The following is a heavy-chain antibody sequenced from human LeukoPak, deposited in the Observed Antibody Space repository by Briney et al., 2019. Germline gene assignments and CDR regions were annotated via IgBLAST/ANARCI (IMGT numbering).Heavy chain of an antibody. CDR3: ARAKHRRNLSGSYDY. J-gene: IGHJ4*02. V-gene: IGHV3-53*01. D-gene: IGHD3-10*01. CDR2: IYSGGST. Sequence: GGSLRLSCAASGFTVSSNYMSWVRQAPGKGLEWVSVIYSGGSTYYADSVKGRFNINRDNSKNTLYLQMNSLRAEDTAVYYCARAKHRRNLSGSYDYWGQGTLVTVSS. CDR1: GFTVSSNY.